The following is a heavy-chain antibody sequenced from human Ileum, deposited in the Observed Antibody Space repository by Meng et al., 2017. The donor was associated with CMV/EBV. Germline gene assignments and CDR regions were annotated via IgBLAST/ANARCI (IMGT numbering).Heavy chain of an antibody. V-gene: IGHV3-7*01. Sequence: GESLKISCAASGFTFSSYWMSWVRQAPGKGLEWVANIKQDGSEKYYVDSVKGRFTISRDNAKNSLYLQMNSLRAEDTAVYYCATHRDVIDYWGQGTLVTVSS. CDR2: IKQDGSEK. D-gene: IGHD5-24*01. CDR3: ATHRDVIDY. CDR1: GFTFSSYW. J-gene: IGHJ4*02.